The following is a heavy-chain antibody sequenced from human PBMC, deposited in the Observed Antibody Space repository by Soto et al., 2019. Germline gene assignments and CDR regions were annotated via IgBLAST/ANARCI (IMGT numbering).Heavy chain of an antibody. D-gene: IGHD5-12*01. Sequence: QVQLVESGGGVVQPGRSLRLSCAASGFTFSDYGIHWVRQAPGKGLEWVAVISYEGSKTYYADSVKGRFTISRDNSKNTLYLQMASLRPEVTAVYYCAKDHWAAYSGYAIRNDLDVWGQGTTVTVSS. J-gene: IGHJ6*02. CDR3: AKDHWAAYSGYAIRNDLDV. CDR1: GFTFSDYG. V-gene: IGHV3-30*18. CDR2: ISYEGSKT.